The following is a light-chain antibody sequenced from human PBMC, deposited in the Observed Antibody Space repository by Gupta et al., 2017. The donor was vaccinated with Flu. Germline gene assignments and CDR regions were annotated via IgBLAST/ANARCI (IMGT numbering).Light chain of an antibody. V-gene: IGKV2-28*01. Sequence: VTPGDPASIACRSSQSLLHSNGYNYVDGYLQKPGQSPQLRSYLGSNRASGVPDRCSGSGSGTDFTLKIRRVEAEDVGVYYCKKALQNLCTFGKGTKLEIK. J-gene: IGKJ2*02. CDR3: KKALQNLCT. CDR1: QSLLHSNGYNY. CDR2: LGS.